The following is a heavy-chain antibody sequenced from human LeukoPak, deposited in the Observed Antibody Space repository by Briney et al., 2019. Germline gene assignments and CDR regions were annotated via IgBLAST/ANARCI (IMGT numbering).Heavy chain of an antibody. CDR1: GYTFISYS. J-gene: IGHJ3*02. CDR2: INPSGGST. Sequence: ASVKVSCKASGYTFISYSMNWVRQAPGQGLEWMGIINPSGGSTSYAQKFQGRVTMTRDTSTSTVYMELSSLRSEDTAVYYCARGCSSTSCYTDAFDIWGQGTMVTVSS. V-gene: IGHV1-46*01. D-gene: IGHD2-2*02. CDR3: ARGCSSTSCYTDAFDI.